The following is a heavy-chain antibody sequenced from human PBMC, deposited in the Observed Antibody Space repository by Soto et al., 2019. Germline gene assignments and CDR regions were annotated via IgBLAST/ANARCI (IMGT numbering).Heavy chain of an antibody. CDR2: ITYDGGTT. V-gene: IGHV3-43*01. D-gene: IGHD3-3*01. CDR3: AKGNFRFLEGSSFGMDV. Sequence: GGSLRLSCAASGFTFEDYTMHWVRQAPGKGLEWVSLITYDGGTTHYADSVKGRFTLSRDNSKNSLYLQMSSLRTEDTALYYCAKGNFRFLEGSSFGMDVWGQGTTVTVSS. J-gene: IGHJ6*02. CDR1: GFTFEDYT.